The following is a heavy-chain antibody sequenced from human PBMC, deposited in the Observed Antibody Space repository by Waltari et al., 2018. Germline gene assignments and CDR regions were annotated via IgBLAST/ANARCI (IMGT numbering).Heavy chain of an antibody. V-gene: IGHV4-59*08. CDR2: IYYSGST. Sequence: QVQLQESGPGLVKPSETLSLTCTVSGGSISSYYWSWIRQPPGKGLEWIGYIYYSGSTNYNPSLKSRVTISVDTSKTQFSLKLSSVTAADTAVYYCARSFTGTPYYMDVWGKGTTVTISS. CDR1: GGSISSYY. CDR3: ARSFTGTPYYMDV. J-gene: IGHJ6*03. D-gene: IGHD2-8*02.